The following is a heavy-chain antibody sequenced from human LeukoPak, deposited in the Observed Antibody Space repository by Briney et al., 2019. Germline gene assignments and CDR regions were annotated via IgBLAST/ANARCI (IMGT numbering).Heavy chain of an antibody. J-gene: IGHJ4*02. CDR3: ARDSSAYY. Sequence: GGSLRLSCAASGFTFSSNAMTWVRQAPGKGPEWVPYISSSAGTINYADSVKGRFTISRDNAKNSLYLQMNSLRAEDTAVYYCARDSSAYYWGQGTLVTVSS. D-gene: IGHD3-22*01. V-gene: IGHV3-48*04. CDR1: GFTFSSNA. CDR2: ISSSAGTI.